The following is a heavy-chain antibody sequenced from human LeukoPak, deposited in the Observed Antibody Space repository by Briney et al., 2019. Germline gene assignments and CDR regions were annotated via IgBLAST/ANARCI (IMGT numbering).Heavy chain of an antibody. CDR3: AKAGYYGSGSYPFFFDY. J-gene: IGHJ4*02. V-gene: IGHV3-23*01. CDR2: ISGSGGST. D-gene: IGHD3-10*01. Sequence: GGTLRLSCAASGFTLSSYGMSWVRQAPGKGLEWVSAISGSGGSTYYADSVKGRFTISRDNSKNTLYLQMNSLRAEDTAVYYCAKAGYYGSGSYPFFFDYWGQGTLVTVSS. CDR1: GFTLSSYG.